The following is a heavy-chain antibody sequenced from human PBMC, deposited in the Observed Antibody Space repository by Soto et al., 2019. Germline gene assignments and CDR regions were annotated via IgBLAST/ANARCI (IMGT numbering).Heavy chain of an antibody. V-gene: IGHV3-7*01. D-gene: IGHD2-15*01. CDR3: ARDGGYPYY. Sequence: EVQVVESGGGLVQPGGSLRLSCAASGFTFNNYWMSWVRQAPGKGLEWVANIKQDGSEKYYVESVKGRFTISRDNAKNSVYLQMNSLRAEDTAVYYCARDGGYPYYWGQGTLVTVSS. CDR1: GFTFNNYW. J-gene: IGHJ4*02. CDR2: IKQDGSEK.